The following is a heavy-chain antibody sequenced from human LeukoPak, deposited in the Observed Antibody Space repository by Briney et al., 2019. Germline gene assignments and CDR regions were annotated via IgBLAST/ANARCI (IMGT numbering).Heavy chain of an antibody. D-gene: IGHD3-10*01. CDR2: ISYDGSNK. CDR3: ARDQYAVRGVIITPHFDH. Sequence: GGSLRLSCAASRFTFSSYTMHWVRQAPGKGLEWVSLISYDGSNKYYADSVKGRFTISRDNSKNTLYLQMNSLRAEDTAVYYCARDQYAVRGVIITPHFDHWGQGTLVTVSS. J-gene: IGHJ4*02. V-gene: IGHV3-30*04. CDR1: RFTFSSYT.